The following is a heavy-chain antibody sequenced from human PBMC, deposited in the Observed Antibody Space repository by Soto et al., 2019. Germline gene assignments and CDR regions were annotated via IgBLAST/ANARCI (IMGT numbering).Heavy chain of an antibody. CDR2: IYNSGFT. J-gene: IGHJ6*02. Sequence: QVQLQESGPGLVKPSETLSLTCTVSGGSISTYYWSWIRQPPGKGLEWIGRIYNSGFTNYNPSLEGRVTISVDTSKNYFSLKVSSVTTADTAVYYCARLERTVTGYYYYYGVDVWGQGTTVTVSS. CDR3: ARLERTVTGYYYYYGVDV. D-gene: IGHD4-17*01. V-gene: IGHV4-59*01. CDR1: GGSISTYY.